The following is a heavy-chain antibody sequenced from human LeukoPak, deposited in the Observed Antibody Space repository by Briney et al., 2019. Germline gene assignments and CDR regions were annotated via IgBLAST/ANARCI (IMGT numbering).Heavy chain of an antibody. V-gene: IGHV1-24*01. Sequence: ASVMVSCKVSGYTLTELSMHWVRQAPGKGLEWMGGFDPEDGKTIYAQKFQGRVTMTEDTSTDTAYMELSSLRSEDTAVYYRAGGDYGWFDPWGQGTLVTVSS. CDR1: GYTLTELS. CDR2: FDPEDGKT. D-gene: IGHD4-17*01. CDR3: AGGDYGWFDP. J-gene: IGHJ5*02.